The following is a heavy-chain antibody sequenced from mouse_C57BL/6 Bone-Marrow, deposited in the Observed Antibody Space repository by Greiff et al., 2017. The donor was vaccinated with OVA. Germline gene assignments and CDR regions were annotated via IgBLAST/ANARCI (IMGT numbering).Heavy chain of an antibody. CDR1: GYTFTSYG. Sequence: VQLQQSGAELARPGASVQLSCKASGYTFTSYGISWVKQRTGQGLEWIGEISPRSGNTYYNEKFKGKATLTADKSSSTAYMELRSLTSEDSAVYVCARSTTVVATDWGQGTTLTVSS. CDR2: ISPRSGNT. V-gene: IGHV1-81*01. D-gene: IGHD1-1*01. J-gene: IGHJ2*01. CDR3: ARSTTVVATD.